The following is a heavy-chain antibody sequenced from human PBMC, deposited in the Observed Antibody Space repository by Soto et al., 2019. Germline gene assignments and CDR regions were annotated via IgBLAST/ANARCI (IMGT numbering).Heavy chain of an antibody. J-gene: IGHJ3*02. V-gene: IGHV4-39*01. CDR1: GGSISSSNYY. D-gene: IGHD3-16*01. Sequence: PSETLSLTCAGSGGSISSSNYYWGWIRQPPGKGLEWIGSIYYSGSTSYNSSLKGRVTISVDTSKNQFSLRLSSVTAADTAVYYCASPTLGAFDIWGQGTMVTVSS. CDR2: IYYSGST. CDR3: ASPTLGAFDI.